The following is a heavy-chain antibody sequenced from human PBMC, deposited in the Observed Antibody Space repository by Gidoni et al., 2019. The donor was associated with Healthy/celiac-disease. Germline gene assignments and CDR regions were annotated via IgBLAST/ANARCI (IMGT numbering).Heavy chain of an antibody. V-gene: IGHV3-53*02. J-gene: IGHJ3*02. D-gene: IGHD2-21*01. CDR3: ARDLSTTYCGGDCYSLYAFDI. CDR1: GFTVSSNY. Sequence: EVQLVETGGGLIQPGGSLRLSCAASGFTVSSNYMSWVRQAPGKGREWVSVIYSGGSTYYADTVKGRFTISRDNSKNTLYLQMNSLRAEDTAVYYCARDLSTTYCGGDCYSLYAFDIWGQGTMVTVSS. CDR2: IYSGGST.